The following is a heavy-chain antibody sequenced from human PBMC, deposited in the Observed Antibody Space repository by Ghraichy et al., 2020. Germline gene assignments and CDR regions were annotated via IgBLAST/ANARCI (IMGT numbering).Heavy chain of an antibody. CDR2: ISSSSSYI. D-gene: IGHD3-3*01. CDR1: GFTFSSYS. Sequence: LSLTCAASGFTFSSYSMNWVRQAPGKGLEWVSSISSSSSYIYYADSVKGRFTISRDNAKNSLYLQMNSLRAEDTAVYYCARGDYDFWKRGNWFDPWGQGTLVTVSS. J-gene: IGHJ5*02. CDR3: ARGDYDFWKRGNWFDP. V-gene: IGHV3-21*01.